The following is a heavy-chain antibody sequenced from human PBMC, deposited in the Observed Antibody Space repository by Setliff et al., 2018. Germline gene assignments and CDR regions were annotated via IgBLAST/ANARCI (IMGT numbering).Heavy chain of an antibody. J-gene: IGHJ4*02. CDR3: VRGLSDRVNWFAFDY. D-gene: IGHD1-1*01. V-gene: IGHV3-21*06. Sequence: GGSLRLSCAASGFTFSSYSMNWVRQAPGKGLEWVSFISSSGSYIYYGDSVKGRFTISRDNAKNSVDLQMSSLRPEDTAIYFCVRGLSDRVNWFAFDYWGQGTLVTVSS. CDR2: ISSSGSYI. CDR1: GFTFSSYS.